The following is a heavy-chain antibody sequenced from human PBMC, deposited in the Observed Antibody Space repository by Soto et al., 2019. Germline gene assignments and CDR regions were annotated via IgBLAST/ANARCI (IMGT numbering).Heavy chain of an antibody. Sequence: ASVKVSCKASGYTFTSYGISWVRQAPGQGLEWMGWISAYNGNTNYAQKLQGRVTMTTDTSTSTAYMELRSLRSDDTAVYYCARELGIAAGEYYYYYGMDVWGQGTTVTVSS. CDR1: GYTFTSYG. CDR3: ARELGIAAGEYYYYYGMDV. D-gene: IGHD6-13*01. V-gene: IGHV1-18*01. J-gene: IGHJ6*02. CDR2: ISAYNGNT.